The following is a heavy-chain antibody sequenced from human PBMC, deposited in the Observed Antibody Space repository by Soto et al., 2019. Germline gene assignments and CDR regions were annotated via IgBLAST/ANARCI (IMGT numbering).Heavy chain of an antibody. V-gene: IGHV3-30*18. D-gene: IGHD3-22*01. Sequence: QLQLVESGGGVVQPGGSLRLSCAGSGFNFNNYGMYWVRQAPGKGLEWVAFISFQGTNDYYAEAVKGRFTISKDYSKKTLFLQMNSLRADDTAMYYCVKLMFDHDSSGFSGDYWGQGTLVTVS. CDR2: ISFQGTND. CDR3: VKLMFDHDSSGFSGDY. J-gene: IGHJ4*02. CDR1: GFNFNNYG.